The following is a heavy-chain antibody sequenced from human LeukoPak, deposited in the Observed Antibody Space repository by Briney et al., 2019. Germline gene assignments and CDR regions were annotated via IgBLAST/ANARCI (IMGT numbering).Heavy chain of an antibody. V-gene: IGHV3-23*01. CDR1: GSTFSSYA. Sequence: GGSLRLSCAASGSTFSSYAMSWVRQAPGKGLEWVSVISGSGGSTYYADSVKGRFTISRDNSKNTLYLQMNSLRAEDTAVYYCARYSSSWYPTPTGFDYWGQGTLVTVSS. J-gene: IGHJ4*02. D-gene: IGHD6-13*01. CDR3: ARYSSSWYPTPTGFDY. CDR2: ISGSGGST.